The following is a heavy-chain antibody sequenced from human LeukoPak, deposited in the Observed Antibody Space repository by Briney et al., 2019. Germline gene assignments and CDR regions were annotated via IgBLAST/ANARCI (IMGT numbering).Heavy chain of an antibody. Sequence: SETLSLTCTVSGGSISSYYWSWIRQPPGKGLEWIGYIYYSGSTNYNPSLKSRVTISVDRSKNQFSLKLSSVTAADTAVYYCARGDYYDKKDAFDIWGQGTMVTVSS. D-gene: IGHD3-22*01. V-gene: IGHV4-59*12. CDR2: IYYSGST. CDR1: GGSISSYY. CDR3: ARGDYYDKKDAFDI. J-gene: IGHJ3*02.